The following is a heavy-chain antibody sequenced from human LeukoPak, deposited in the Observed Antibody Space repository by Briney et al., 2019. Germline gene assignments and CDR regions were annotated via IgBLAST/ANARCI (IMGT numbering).Heavy chain of an antibody. V-gene: IGHV3-74*01. CDR3: ARDRIAAAGTARHYYYGMDV. Sequence: GGSLRLSCAASGFSFSTYWMHWVRQDEGKGLMWVSRINPDGRTTDYADSGKGRFSISRDNAKRTLYLEMNSLRAEDTAVYYCARDRIAAAGTARHYYYGMDVWGQGTTVTVSS. CDR1: GFSFSTYW. D-gene: IGHD6-13*01. J-gene: IGHJ6*02. CDR2: INPDGRTT.